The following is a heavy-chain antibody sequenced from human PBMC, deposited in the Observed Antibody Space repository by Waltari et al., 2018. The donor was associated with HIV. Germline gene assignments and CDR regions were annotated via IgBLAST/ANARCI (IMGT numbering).Heavy chain of an antibody. CDR3: ARDSHYYDSSGYYDAFDI. V-gene: IGHV4-39*07. CDR1: GGSISSSSYY. CDR2: IYYSGST. J-gene: IGHJ3*02. Sequence: QLQLQESGPGLVKPSETLSLTCTVSGGSISSSSYYWGWIRKPPGKGLEWIGSIYYSGSTYYNPSLKSRVTISVDTSKNQFSLKLSSVTSADTAVYYCARDSHYYDSSGYYDAFDIWGQGTMVTVSS. D-gene: IGHD3-22*01.